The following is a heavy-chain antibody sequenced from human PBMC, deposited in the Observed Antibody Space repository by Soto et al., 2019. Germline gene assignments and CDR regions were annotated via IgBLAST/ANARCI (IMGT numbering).Heavy chain of an antibody. CDR2: MNPGSGKT. J-gene: IGHJ5*02. V-gene: IGHV1-8*02. Sequence: ASVKVSCKASGYTFINFDSSWVRQAAGQGLEWLGWMNPGSGKTGYASKFQGRVAMTRDASTGTSHLELISLTSDDTAVYYCARMASAGTLNWFDPWGQGTLVTVSS. CDR1: GYTFINFD. CDR3: ARMASAGTLNWFDP. D-gene: IGHD6-13*01.